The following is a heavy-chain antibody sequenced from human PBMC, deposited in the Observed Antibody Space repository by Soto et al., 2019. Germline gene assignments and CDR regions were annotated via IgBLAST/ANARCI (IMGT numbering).Heavy chain of an antibody. J-gene: IGHJ4*02. D-gene: IGHD5-12*01. CDR1: CGSFRGYY. V-gene: IGHV4-34*01. CDR3: VPLLRPGY. CDR2: INHSGST. Sequence: SGTLSLTCAVYCGSFRGYYWSWIRQPPGKGLEWIGEINHSGSTNYNPSLKSRVTISVDTSKNQSSLKLSSVTAADTAVYYCVPLLRPGYWGQGTLVTVSS.